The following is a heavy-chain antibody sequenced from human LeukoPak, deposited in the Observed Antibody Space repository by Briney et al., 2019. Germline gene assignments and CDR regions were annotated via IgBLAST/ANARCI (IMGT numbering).Heavy chain of an antibody. CDR2: INWNSGSI. CDR1: GFTFDDYA. V-gene: IGHV3-9*01. D-gene: IGHD1-26*01. CDR3: AKDKSKGELLGAFDI. J-gene: IGHJ3*02. Sequence: GGSLRLSCAASGFTFDDYAMHWVRQAPGKGLEWVSGINWNSGSIGYADSVKGRFTISRDNAKNSLYLQMNSLRAEDTALYYCAKDKSKGELLGAFDIWGQGTMVTVSS.